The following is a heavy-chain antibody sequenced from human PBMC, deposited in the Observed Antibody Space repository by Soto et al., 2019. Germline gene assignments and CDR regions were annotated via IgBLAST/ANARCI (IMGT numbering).Heavy chain of an antibody. V-gene: IGHV3-7*01. Sequence: GGSLRLSCAASGFTFSSYWMSWVRQTPGKGLEWVANIKQDGSEKYYVDSVKGRFTISRDNAKNSLYLQMNSLRAEDTAVYYCATSDGYSSGWPHAFDIWGQGTMVTVSS. CDR1: GFTFSSYW. D-gene: IGHD6-19*01. CDR3: ATSDGYSSGWPHAFDI. J-gene: IGHJ3*02. CDR2: IKQDGSEK.